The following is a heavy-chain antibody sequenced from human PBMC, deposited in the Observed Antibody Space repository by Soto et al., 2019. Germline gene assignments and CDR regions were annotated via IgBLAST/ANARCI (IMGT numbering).Heavy chain of an antibody. CDR3: ARGYGSSPNMELRFGMDV. CDR2: IDPNSGGT. D-gene: IGHD5-18*01. J-gene: IGHJ6*02. CDR1: GYILTGYS. Sequence: QVYLVQSGAEVRRPGASVKVSCTAFGYILTGYSLHWVRQAPGQGLEWMGWIDPNSGGTNSAEKFHGRVSMTRDTSISAAYLELSSLRSDDTAVYYCARGYGSSPNMELRFGMDVWGQGTTISVSS. V-gene: IGHV1-2*02.